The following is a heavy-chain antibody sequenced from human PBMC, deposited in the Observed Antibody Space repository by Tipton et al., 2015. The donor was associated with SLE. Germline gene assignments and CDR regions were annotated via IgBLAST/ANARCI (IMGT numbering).Heavy chain of an antibody. CDR1: GGSMNSGGYS. V-gene: IGHV4-30-2*01. D-gene: IGHD2-15*01. CDR3: ARRTSPRGYFDY. J-gene: IGHJ4*02. Sequence: TLSLTCAVSGGSMNSGGYSWNWIRQPPGKGLEWIGYILHSGSTYYNPSLKSRVTISVDKSKSQFSLNLNSVTASDTAVYYCARRTSPRGYFDYWGQGALVTVSS. CDR2: ILHSGST.